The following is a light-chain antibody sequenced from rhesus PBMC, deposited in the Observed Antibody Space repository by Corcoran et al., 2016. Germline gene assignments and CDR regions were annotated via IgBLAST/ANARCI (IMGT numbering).Light chain of an antibody. CDR3: QQGYSYPLT. CDR2: SAS. V-gene: IGKV1S9*01. Sequence: DIQMTQSPSSLSASVGDRVTITCQASQSLSNYLNWYQQKPGKIPKLLIYSASSLQSGIPSRFSGSGSGTDFNLPISSLQPEDFATYDCQQGYSYPLTFGGGTKVELK. J-gene: IGKJ4*01. CDR1: QSLSNY.